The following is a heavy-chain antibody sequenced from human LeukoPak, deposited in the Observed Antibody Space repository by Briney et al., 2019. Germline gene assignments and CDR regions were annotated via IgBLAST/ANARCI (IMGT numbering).Heavy chain of an antibody. CDR3: ARDFEYSSSGFWFDP. V-gene: IGHV6-1*01. J-gene: IGHJ5*02. CDR2: TYYRSKWYN. D-gene: IGHD6-6*01. CDR1: GDSDSSNSGA. Sequence: SQTLSLTCAISGDSDSSNSGAWNWIRQSPSRALEWLGRTYYRSKWYNDYAVSVKSRITINPDTSTNQYSLQLNSVNPEDTAVYYCARDFEYSSSGFWFDPWGQGTLVTVSS.